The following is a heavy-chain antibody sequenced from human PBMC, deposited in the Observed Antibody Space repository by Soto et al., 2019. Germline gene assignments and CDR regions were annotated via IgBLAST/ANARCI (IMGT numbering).Heavy chain of an antibody. CDR3: ARGMVSSLVVETPHLFGS. CDR2: IVPKYGTA. Sequence: QVQLVQSGGEVRKPGTSVKVSCRASGGIFSDYAISWVRQAPGQGLEWVGGIVPKYGTAKYARKFEDRVTRNGDELSGAGYMGMSGLRYEDTALDYRARGMVSSLVVETPHLFGSCGQGTRLTVSS. J-gene: IGHJ5*02. D-gene: IGHD2-8*01. V-gene: IGHV1-69*12. CDR1: GGIFSDYA.